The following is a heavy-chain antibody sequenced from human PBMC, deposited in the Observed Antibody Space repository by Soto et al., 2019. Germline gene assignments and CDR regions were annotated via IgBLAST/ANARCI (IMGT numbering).Heavy chain of an antibody. CDR2: ISWNSGNI. D-gene: IGHD6-6*01. CDR3: VKASTYSSSQGWFDP. J-gene: IGHJ5*02. CDR1: GLSFDGYA. Sequence: SLRLSCAASGLSFDGYAMNWVRQPPGKGLEWVSGISWNSGNIDYADSVKGRFTISRDNAKNSLYLQMNSLRAEDTALYYCVKASTYSSSQGWFDPWGQGTMVTVS. V-gene: IGHV3-9*01.